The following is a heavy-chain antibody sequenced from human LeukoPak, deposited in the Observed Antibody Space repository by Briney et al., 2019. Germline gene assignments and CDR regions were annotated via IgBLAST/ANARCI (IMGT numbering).Heavy chain of an antibody. V-gene: IGHV2-5*02. D-gene: IGHD2-15*01. J-gene: IGHJ4*02. CDR2: IYWDDDK. Sequence: SGPTLVNPTQTLTLTCTFSGFSLSTSGVGVGWIRQPPGKALEWLALIYWDDDKRYSPSLKSRLTITRDTSKNQVVLTMTNMDPVDTATYYCAHRQFGCSGGSCYSGFDYWGQGTLVTVSS. CDR3: AHRQFGCSGGSCYSGFDY. CDR1: GFSLSTSGVG.